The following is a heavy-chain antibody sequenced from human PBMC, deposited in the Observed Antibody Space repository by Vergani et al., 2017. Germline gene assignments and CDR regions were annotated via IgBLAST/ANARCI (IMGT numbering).Heavy chain of an antibody. D-gene: IGHD2-2*01. V-gene: IGHV1-69*01. CDR1: GGTFSSYA. CDR2: IIPIFGTA. J-gene: IGHJ6*02. CDR3: ARAGVTCSSTSCPDYYYYYGMDV. Sequence: QVQLVQSGAELKKPGSSVKVSCKASGGTFSSYAISWVRQAPGQGLEWMGGIIPIFGTANYAQKFQGRVTITADESTSTAYMELSSLRSEDTAVYYCARAGVTCSSTSCPDYYYYYGMDVWGQGTTVTVSS.